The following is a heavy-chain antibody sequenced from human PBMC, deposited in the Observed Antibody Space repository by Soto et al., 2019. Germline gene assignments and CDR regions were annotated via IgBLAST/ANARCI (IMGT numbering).Heavy chain of an antibody. J-gene: IGHJ6*02. V-gene: IGHV3-48*03. Sequence: EVQLVESGGGLVQPGGSLRLSCAASGFTFSSYEMNWVRQAPGKGPEWVSYISSSGSTIYYADSVKGRFTISRDNAKNSLYLQMNSLRAEDTAVYYCARDNKVVVVVPAATRYYYYGMDVWVQGTTVTVSS. CDR3: ARDNKVVVVVPAATRYYYYGMDV. CDR2: ISSSGSTI. CDR1: GFTFSSYE. D-gene: IGHD2-2*01.